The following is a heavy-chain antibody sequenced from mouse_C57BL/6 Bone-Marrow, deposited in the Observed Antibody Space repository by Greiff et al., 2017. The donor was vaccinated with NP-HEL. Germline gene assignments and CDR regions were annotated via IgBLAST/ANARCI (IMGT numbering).Heavy chain of an antibody. Sequence: QVQLQQPGAELVKPGASVKLSCKASGYTFTSYWMHWVKQRPGRGLEWIGRIDPGSGGTKYNEKFKSKATLTVDKPSSTAYMQLSSLTSEDSAVYQCARSVPPTRNAMDDWGQGTSVTVSS. D-gene: IGHD1-1*01. V-gene: IGHV1-72*01. CDR2: IDPGSGGT. CDR3: ARSVPPTRNAMDD. CDR1: GYTFTSYW. J-gene: IGHJ4*01.